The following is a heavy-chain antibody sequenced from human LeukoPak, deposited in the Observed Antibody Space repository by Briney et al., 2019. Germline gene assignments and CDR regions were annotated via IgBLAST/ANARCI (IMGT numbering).Heavy chain of an antibody. Sequence: GGSLRLSCAASGCTFSNHGMHWIRLAPGRGLEWVAFIPYDESFKAFADAVKGRFAISRDNSKNTLYLQMNSLRAEDTAVYYCAKDPGPGYFDYWGQGTLVTVSS. CDR3: AKDPGPGYFDY. J-gene: IGHJ4*02. CDR2: IPYDESFK. D-gene: IGHD1-14*01. CDR1: GCTFSNHG. V-gene: IGHV3-30*02.